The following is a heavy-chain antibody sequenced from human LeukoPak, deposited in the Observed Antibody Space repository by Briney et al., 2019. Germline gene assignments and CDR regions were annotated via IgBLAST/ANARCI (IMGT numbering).Heavy chain of an antibody. CDR1: GFTFSSYS. J-gene: IGHJ4*02. CDR2: ISSSSSSYI. V-gene: IGHV3-21*01. D-gene: IGHD3-10*01. Sequence: PGGSLRLSCAASGFTFSSYSMNWVRQAPGKGLEWVSFISSSSSSYIYYADSVKGRFAISRDNAKNSLYLQMNSLRAEDTAVYYCARQLLPSGQLAHLFDYWGQGTLVTVSS. CDR3: ARQLLPSGQLAHLFDY.